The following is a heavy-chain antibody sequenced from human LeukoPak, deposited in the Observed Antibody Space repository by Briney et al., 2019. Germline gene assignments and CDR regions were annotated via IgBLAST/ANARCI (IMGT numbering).Heavy chain of an antibody. D-gene: IGHD2-2*01. CDR2: ISWNSGSI. V-gene: IGHV3-9*01. J-gene: IGHJ6*03. Sequence: GGSLRLSCAASGFTFDDYAMHWVRQAPGKGLEWVSGISWNSGSIGYADSVKGRFTISRDNAKNSLYLQMNSLRAEDTALYYCAKDASTKKSYYYYYSMDVWGKGTTVAVSS. CDR3: AKDASTKKSYYYYYSMDV. CDR1: GFTFDDYA.